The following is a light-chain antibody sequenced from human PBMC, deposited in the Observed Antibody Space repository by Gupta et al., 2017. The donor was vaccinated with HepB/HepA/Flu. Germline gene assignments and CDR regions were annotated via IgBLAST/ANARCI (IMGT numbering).Light chain of an antibody. CDR3: ATWDDSLNGYA. CDR2: SNN. V-gene: IGLV1-44*01. Sequence: QSVLTQPPSASGTPGQRVTISCSGRSSNIGTNTVNWYQHLPGTAPKLLIYSNNQRPSGVPDRFSGSKSGTSASLAISGLQSEDEADYYCATWDDSLNGYAFGTGTKVTVL. J-gene: IGLJ1*01. CDR1: SSNIGTNT.